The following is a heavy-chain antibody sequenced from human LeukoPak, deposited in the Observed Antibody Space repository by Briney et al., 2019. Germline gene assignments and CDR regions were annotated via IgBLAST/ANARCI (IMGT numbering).Heavy chain of an antibody. J-gene: IGHJ4*02. CDR3: ARAVSGRYFDY. CDR2: IYTSGST. Sequence: SETLSLTCTVSGGSISSGSYYWSWIRQPAGKGLEWIGRIYTSGSTNYNPSLKSRVTISVDTSKNQFSLKLSSVTAADTAVYYCARAVSGRYFDYWGQGTLVTVSS. CDR1: GGSISSGSYY. D-gene: IGHD3-22*01. V-gene: IGHV4-61*02.